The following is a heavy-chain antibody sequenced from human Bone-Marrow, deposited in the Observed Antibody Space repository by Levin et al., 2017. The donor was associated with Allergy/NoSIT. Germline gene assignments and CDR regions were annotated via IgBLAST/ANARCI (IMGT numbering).Heavy chain of an antibody. CDR2: IYYSGST. CDR1: GGSISSYY. D-gene: IGHD3-3*01. V-gene: IGHV4-59*01. J-gene: IGHJ5*02. CDR3: ARGLSFGVIKFDP. Sequence: PSETLSLTCTVSGGSISSYYWSWIRQPPGKGLEWIGYIYYSGSTNYNPSLKSRVTISVDTSKNQFSLKLSSVTAADTAVYYCARGLSFGVIKFDPWGQGTLVTVSS.